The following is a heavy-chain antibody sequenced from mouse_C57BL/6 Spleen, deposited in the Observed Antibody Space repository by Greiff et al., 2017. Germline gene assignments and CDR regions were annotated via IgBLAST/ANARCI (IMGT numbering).Heavy chain of an antibody. Sequence: VQLQQSGAELVKPGASVKLSCTASGFNIKDYYMHWVKQRTEQGLEWIGRIDPEDGETKYAPNFQGKATITADTSSNTAYLQLSSLTSEDTAVYYCARWNYCGGFAYWGQGTLVTVSA. D-gene: IGHD1-2*01. CDR1: GFNIKDYY. CDR3: ARWNYCGGFAY. V-gene: IGHV14-2*01. CDR2: IDPEDGET. J-gene: IGHJ3*01.